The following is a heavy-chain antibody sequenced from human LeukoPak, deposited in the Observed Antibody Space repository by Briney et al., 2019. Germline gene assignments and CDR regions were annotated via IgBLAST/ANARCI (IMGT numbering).Heavy chain of an antibody. CDR3: AKDSRITMIVVVPFFDY. CDR2: IWYDGSNK. J-gene: IGHJ4*02. D-gene: IGHD3-22*01. Sequence: GRSLRLSCAASGFTFSSYGMHWVRQAPGKGLEWVAVIWYDGSNKYYADSVKGRFTISRDNSKNTLYLQMNSLRAEDTAVYYCAKDSRITMIVVVPFFDYWGQGTLVTVSS. CDR1: GFTFSSYG. V-gene: IGHV3-33*06.